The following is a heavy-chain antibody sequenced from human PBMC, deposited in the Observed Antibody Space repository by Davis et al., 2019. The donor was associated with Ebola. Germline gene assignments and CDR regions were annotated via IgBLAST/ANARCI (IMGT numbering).Heavy chain of an antibody. J-gene: IGHJ6*02. V-gene: IGHV3-7*03. D-gene: IGHD2-15*01. Sequence: PGGSLRPSCAASGFTFSSHWMTWVRQAPGKGLEWVANIKQDGGEKYYVDSVKGRFTISRDNAKNSLYLQMNSLRAEDTAVYYCARAAATVSPYYYFYGMDVWGQGTTVAVSS. CDR1: GFTFSSHW. CDR2: IKQDGGEK. CDR3: ARAAATVSPYYYFYGMDV.